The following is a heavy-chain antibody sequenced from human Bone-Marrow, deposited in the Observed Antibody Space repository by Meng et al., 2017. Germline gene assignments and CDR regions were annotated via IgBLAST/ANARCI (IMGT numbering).Heavy chain of an antibody. D-gene: IGHD3-22*01. CDR1: GGTFSSYT. J-gene: IGHJ3*02. CDR3: ARSYDSSGYYYGHDAFDI. V-gene: IGHV1-69*02. Sequence: SVKVSCKASGGTFSSYTISWVRQAPGQGLEWMGRIIPILGIANYAQKFQGRVTITADKSTSTAYMELSSLRSEDTAVYYCARSYDSSGYYYGHDAFDIWGQGTMVTVSS. CDR2: IIPILGIA.